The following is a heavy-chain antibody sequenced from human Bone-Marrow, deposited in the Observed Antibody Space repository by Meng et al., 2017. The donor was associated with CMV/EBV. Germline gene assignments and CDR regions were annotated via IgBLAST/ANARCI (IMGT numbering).Heavy chain of an antibody. V-gene: IGHV1-69*04. CDR1: GFTFSSYA. J-gene: IGHJ6*02. CDR2: IIPMLGIG. CDR3: AGGISMDV. Sequence: KISCAASGFTFSSYAMSWVRQAPGKGLEWIGRIIPMLGIGNYAQRFQGRVTITADKSTTTAYVELSSLTSEDTAVYYCAGGISMDVWGQGTTVTVSS. D-gene: IGHD1-26*01.